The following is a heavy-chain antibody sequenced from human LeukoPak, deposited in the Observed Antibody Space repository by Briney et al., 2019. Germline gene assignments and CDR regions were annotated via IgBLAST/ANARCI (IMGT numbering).Heavy chain of an antibody. V-gene: IGHV1-18*01. CDR3: ARVAEKGRAYYDFWSGYYFFDY. J-gene: IGHJ4*02. Sequence: ASVKVSCKASGYTFTSYGISWVRQAPGQVLEWMGWISAYNGNTNYAQKLQGRVTMTTDTSTSTAYMELRSLRSDDTAVYYCARVAEKGRAYYDFWSGYYFFDYWGQGTLVTVSS. D-gene: IGHD3-3*01. CDR1: GYTFTSYG. CDR2: ISAYNGNT.